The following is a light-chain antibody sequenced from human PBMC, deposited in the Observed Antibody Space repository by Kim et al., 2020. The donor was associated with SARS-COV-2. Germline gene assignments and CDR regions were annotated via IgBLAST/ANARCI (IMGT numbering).Light chain of an antibody. J-gene: IGLJ2*01. Sequence: PGQSITISCTGTSSDVAIYKYVSWYQQHPGKAPKLMIYDVSKRPSVVSNRFSGSKSGNTASLTISGLQAEDEADYYCSSYTTTSTLFGGGTQLTVL. CDR2: DVS. V-gene: IGLV2-14*04. CDR1: SSDVAIYKY. CDR3: SSYTTTSTL.